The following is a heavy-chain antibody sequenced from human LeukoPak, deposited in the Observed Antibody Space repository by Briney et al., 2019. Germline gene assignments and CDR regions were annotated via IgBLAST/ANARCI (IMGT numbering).Heavy chain of an antibody. CDR1: GFTFDDYA. V-gene: IGHV3-9*01. J-gene: IGHJ4*02. CDR3: AKSDFWSGYYPPPDY. Sequence: GGSLRLSCAASGFTFDDYAMHWVRQAPGKGLEWVSGISWNSGSIGYADSVKGRFTISRDNSKNTLYLQMNSLRAEDTAVYYCAKSDFWSGYYPPPDYWGQGTLVTVSS. CDR2: ISWNSGSI. D-gene: IGHD3-3*01.